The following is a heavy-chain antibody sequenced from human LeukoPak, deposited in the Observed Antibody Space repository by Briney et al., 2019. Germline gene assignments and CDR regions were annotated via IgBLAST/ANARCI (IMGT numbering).Heavy chain of an antibody. CDR3: ARSTVTNYWYFDL. Sequence: SETLSLTCTVSGGSISSYYWGWIRQPAGKGLEWIGHIYTSGSTNYNPSLKSRVTMSVDTSKNHFSLKLSSVTAADTAVYFCARSTVTNYWYFDLWGRGTLVTVSS. CDR1: GGSISSYY. CDR2: IYTSGST. D-gene: IGHD4-17*01. V-gene: IGHV4-4*07. J-gene: IGHJ2*01.